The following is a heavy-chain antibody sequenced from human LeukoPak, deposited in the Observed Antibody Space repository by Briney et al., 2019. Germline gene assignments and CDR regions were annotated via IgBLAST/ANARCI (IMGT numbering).Heavy chain of an antibody. CDR3: ARRCILTGSHRVDAFDI. V-gene: IGHV4-28*01. CDR1: GHSIRSRNW. D-gene: IGHD3-9*01. CDR2: TYYRGST. J-gene: IGHJ3*02. Sequence: SETLSLTCAVSGHSIRSRNWWGWIRQSPGKGLEWIGYTYYRGSTYYNPSLDRRAPMSLHTPKNQLSLELSSVTAIDTAVDFCARRCILTGSHRVDAFDIWGQGTMVIVSS.